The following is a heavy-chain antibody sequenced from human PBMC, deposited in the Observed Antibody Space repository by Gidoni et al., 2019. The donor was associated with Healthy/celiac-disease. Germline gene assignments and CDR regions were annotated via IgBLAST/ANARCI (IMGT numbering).Heavy chain of an antibody. V-gene: IGHV1-2*06. CDR2: INPNSGGT. CDR1: GYTFTGYY. J-gene: IGHJ4*02. Sequence: QVQLVQSGAEVKKPGASVTVSCKASGYTFTGYYMHWVRQAPGQGLVWMGRINPNSGGTNYAQKFQGRVTMTRDTSISTAYMELSRLRSDDTAVYYCARLVDIVATATLDYWGQGTLVTVSS. CDR3: ARLVDIVATATLDY. D-gene: IGHD5-12*01.